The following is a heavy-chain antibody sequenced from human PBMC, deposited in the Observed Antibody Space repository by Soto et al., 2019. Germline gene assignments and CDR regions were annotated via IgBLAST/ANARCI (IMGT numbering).Heavy chain of an antibody. V-gene: IGHV3-15*01. D-gene: IGHD2-21*02. CDR2: IKSKTGGETT. CDR3: SKLRDCHFEN. Sequence: EVQLVESGGGLIQPGGSLRLSCAASGFTFTHAWMTWVRQVPGRGLEWIGGIKSKTGGETTDDSAPVKGRFTISRDDSENTLYMQMNSQRVEVTDMYYYSKLRDCHFENWGQGTLGTVSS. J-gene: IGHJ4*02. CDR1: GFTFTHAW.